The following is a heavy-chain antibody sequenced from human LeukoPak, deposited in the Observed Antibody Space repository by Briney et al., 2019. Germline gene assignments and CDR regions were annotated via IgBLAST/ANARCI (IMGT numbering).Heavy chain of an antibody. J-gene: IGHJ1*01. Sequence: PGGSPRLSCAASGFTFSSYAMSWVRQAPGKGLEWVSTISGSGAYTYYADSVKGRFTISRDNSENTLYLQMNSLRAEDTAVYYCAKYFASGSYYKLPHWGQGTLVTVSS. CDR3: AKYFASGSYYKLPH. CDR1: GFTFSSYA. V-gene: IGHV3-23*01. CDR2: ISGSGAYT. D-gene: IGHD3-10*01.